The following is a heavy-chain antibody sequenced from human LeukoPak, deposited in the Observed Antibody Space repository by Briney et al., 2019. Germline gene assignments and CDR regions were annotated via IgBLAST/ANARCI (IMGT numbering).Heavy chain of an antibody. Sequence: GGSLRLSCAASGFIFSSYWMSWVRRAPGKGLEWVANINQAGSEKYYVDSVKGRFTISRDNAKNSLFLQMNSLRAEDTAVYFCARVVVGVTNRFDPWGQGTLVIVSS. D-gene: IGHD2-15*01. CDR1: GFIFSSYW. CDR3: ARVVVGVTNRFDP. V-gene: IGHV3-7*05. CDR2: INQAGSEK. J-gene: IGHJ5*02.